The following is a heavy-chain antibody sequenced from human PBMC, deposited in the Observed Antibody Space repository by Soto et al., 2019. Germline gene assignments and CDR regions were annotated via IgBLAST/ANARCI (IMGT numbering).Heavy chain of an antibody. Sequence: PGWSLRLSCAASVFSFIIYEMNWVRQAPGKGLEWVSYISSSGTTKYYADSVKGRFTISRDNAKNSVYLQMNSLRAEDTAVYSCARDGYGDPYYYYAMDVWGQGTTVTVSS. D-gene: IGHD4-17*01. CDR2: ISSSGTTK. V-gene: IGHV3-48*03. CDR1: VFSFIIYE. J-gene: IGHJ6*02. CDR3: ARDGYGDPYYYYAMDV.